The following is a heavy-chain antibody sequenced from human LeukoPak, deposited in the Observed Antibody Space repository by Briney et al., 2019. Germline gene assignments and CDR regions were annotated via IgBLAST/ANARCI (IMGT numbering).Heavy chain of an antibody. CDR2: ISYDGSNK. CDR1: GFTFSSYT. CDR3: ARDGRDSSGYYYLYYFDY. V-gene: IGHV3-30-3*01. D-gene: IGHD3-22*01. J-gene: IGHJ4*02. Sequence: GKSLRLSCAASGFTFSSYTMHWVRQAPGKGLEWVAVISYDGSNKYYADSVKGRFTISRDNSKNTLYLQMNSLRAEDTAVYYCARDGRDSSGYYYLYYFDYWGQGTLVTVSS.